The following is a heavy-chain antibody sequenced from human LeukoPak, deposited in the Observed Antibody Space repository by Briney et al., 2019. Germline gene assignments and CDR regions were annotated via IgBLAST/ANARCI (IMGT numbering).Heavy chain of an antibody. CDR2: INSDGSSI. V-gene: IGHV3-74*01. Sequence: GGSLRLSCAASGFTLSNYWMHWVRQAPGKGLVWVSRINSDGSSISYADSVKGRFTTSRNNAKNTLYLQMNSVRAEDTAVYYRVRGLDYWGQGTLVTVSS. CDR3: VRGLDY. J-gene: IGHJ4*02. CDR1: GFTLSNYW. D-gene: IGHD2-21*01.